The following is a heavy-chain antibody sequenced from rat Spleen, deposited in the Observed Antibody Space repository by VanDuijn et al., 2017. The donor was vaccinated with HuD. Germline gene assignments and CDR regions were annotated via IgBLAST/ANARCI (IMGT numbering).Heavy chain of an antibody. Sequence: EVQMVESGGGLVQPGRSLKLSCAVSGFTFNSYDMAWVRQAPTKGLEWVASISPSGGFTYYRDSVKGRFTVSRDNAKNTLYLQMDNLRSEDTATYYCARAGYLRDWYFDFWGPGTMVTVSS. CDR3: ARAGYLRDWYFDF. V-gene: IGHV5S13*01. D-gene: IGHD2-2*01. CDR2: ISPSGGFT. CDR1: GFTFNSYD. J-gene: IGHJ1*01.